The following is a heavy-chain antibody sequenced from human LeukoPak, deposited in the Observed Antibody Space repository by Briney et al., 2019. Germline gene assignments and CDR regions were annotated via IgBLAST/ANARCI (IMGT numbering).Heavy chain of an antibody. V-gene: IGHV3-7*01. Sequence: GGSLRLSCAPSGFTLSAYCKTWVRQAPGKGRGWVASIKEDGSEKICVDSVKGPFTISRDTAKRSVYLQMNSLTPEDTAVYYCARRGYFDYWGQGTLVTVSS. D-gene: IGHD3-10*01. J-gene: IGHJ4*02. CDR2: IKEDGSEK. CDR1: GFTLSAYC. CDR3: ARRGYFDY.